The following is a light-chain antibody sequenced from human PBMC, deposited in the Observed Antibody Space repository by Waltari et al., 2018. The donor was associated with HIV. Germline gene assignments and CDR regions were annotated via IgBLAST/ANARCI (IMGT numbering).Light chain of an antibody. CDR1: SSNIGAGYD. CDR3: QSYDSSLSGSFV. V-gene: IGLV1-40*01. CDR2: ADD. J-gene: IGLJ1*01. Sequence: TGSSSNIGAGYDVHWFQQLPGTAPKLLIYADDNRPSGVPDRFSGSKSGTSASLAITGLQAEDEADYYCQSYDSSLSGSFVFGTGTKVTVL.